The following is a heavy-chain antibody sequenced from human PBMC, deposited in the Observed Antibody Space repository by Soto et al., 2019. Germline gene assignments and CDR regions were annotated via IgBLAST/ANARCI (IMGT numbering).Heavy chain of an antibody. J-gene: IGHJ5*02. V-gene: IGHV4-30-4*01. Sequence: PSETLSLTCTVSGGSVSSGDYYWSWIRQPPGKGLEWIGYIYYSGSTYYNPSLKSRVTISVDTSKNQFSLKLSSVTAAGTAVYYCAREVGFWSGSIGVNYFDPWGQGTLVTVSS. CDR1: GGSVSSGDYY. CDR2: IYYSGST. D-gene: IGHD3-3*01. CDR3: AREVGFWSGSIGVNYFDP.